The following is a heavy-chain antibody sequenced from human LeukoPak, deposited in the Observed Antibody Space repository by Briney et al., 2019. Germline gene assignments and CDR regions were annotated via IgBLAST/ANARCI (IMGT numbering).Heavy chain of an antibody. CDR2: IYGGGST. J-gene: IGHJ4*02. CDR1: GFTVSSNF. D-gene: IGHD1-26*01. CDR3: AAGIVAAFGVFDY. V-gene: IGHV3-66*02. Sequence: GGSLRLSCAASGFTVSSNFMSWVRQAPGKGLEWVSLIYGGGSTYYADFVKGRFTISRDNSKNTLYLQMNSLRAEDTAVYYCAAGIVAAFGVFDYWGQGTLVTVSS.